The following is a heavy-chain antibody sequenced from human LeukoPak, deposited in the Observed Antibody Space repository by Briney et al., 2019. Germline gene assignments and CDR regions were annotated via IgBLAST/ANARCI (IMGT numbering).Heavy chain of an antibody. D-gene: IGHD6-13*01. V-gene: IGHV3-53*01. CDR1: GFTVSSNY. J-gene: IGHJ4*02. Sequence: GGSLRLSCAASGFTVSSNYMSWVRQAPGKGLEWVSVIYSGGSTYYADSVKGRFTISRDNSKNTLYLQMNSLRGEDTAVYYCAKTASDSPSWYFDYWGQGTLVTVSS. CDR2: IYSGGST. CDR3: AKTASDSPSWYFDY.